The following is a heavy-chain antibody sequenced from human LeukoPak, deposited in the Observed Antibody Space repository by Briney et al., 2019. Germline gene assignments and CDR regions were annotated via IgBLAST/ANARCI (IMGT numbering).Heavy chain of an antibody. CDR1: GYTFTSYG. CDR2: ISAYNGNT. CDR3: ARLAGDYDFWSGYHYYYYMDV. D-gene: IGHD3-3*01. J-gene: IGHJ6*03. V-gene: IGHV1-18*01. Sequence: ASVKVSCKASGYTFTSYGMSWVRQAPGQGLEWMGWISAYNGNTNYAQKLQGRVTMTTDTSTSTAYMELRSLRSDDTAVYYCARLAGDYDFWSGYHYYYYMDVWGKGTTVTVSS.